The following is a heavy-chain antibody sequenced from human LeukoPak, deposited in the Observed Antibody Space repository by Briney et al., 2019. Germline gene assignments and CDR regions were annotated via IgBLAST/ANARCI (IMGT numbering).Heavy chain of an antibody. CDR3: ARDRHSTVSGWYFDL. CDR1: GGPINSGGYY. V-gene: IGHV4-31*03. J-gene: IGHJ2*01. D-gene: IGHD3-10*01. Sequence: SETLSLTCTVSGGPINSGGYYWSWIRQYPGKDLEWIGYISFSGSTYYNPSLKSRVTISVDTSENQFSLRLNSVTAADTAVYYCARDRHSTVSGWYFDLWGRGSLVTVSS. CDR2: ISFSGST.